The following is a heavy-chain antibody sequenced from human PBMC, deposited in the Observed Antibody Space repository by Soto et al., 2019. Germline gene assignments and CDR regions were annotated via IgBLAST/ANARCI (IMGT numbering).Heavy chain of an antibody. J-gene: IGHJ4*02. CDR3: ARGGSGCFYNLFDY. V-gene: IGHV3-72*01. D-gene: IGHD3-10*01. CDR2: TRDKANSYTT. CDR1: GFTFSDHY. Sequence: EVQLVESGGGLVKRGGSLRLSCAASGFTFSDHYMDWVRQAPGKGLEWVGRTRDKANSYTTEYAASVKGRFTISRDDSKNSLHLQMNSLKTEDTAVYYCARGGSGCFYNLFDYWGQGTLVTVSS.